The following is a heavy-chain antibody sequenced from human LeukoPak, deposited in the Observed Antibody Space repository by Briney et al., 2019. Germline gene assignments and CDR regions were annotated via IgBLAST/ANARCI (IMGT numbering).Heavy chain of an antibody. V-gene: IGHV3-74*01. D-gene: IGHD3-10*01. CDR1: GFTFSSYW. CDR3: ARVKLADYGSGSYYGFNWFDP. J-gene: IGHJ5*02. Sequence: GGSLRLSCAASGFTFSSYWMRWVRQAPGKGLVWVSRINSDGSSTSYADSVKGRFTISRDNAKNTLYLQMNSLRAEDTAVYYCARVKLADYGSGSYYGFNWFDPWGQGTLVTVSS. CDR2: INSDGSST.